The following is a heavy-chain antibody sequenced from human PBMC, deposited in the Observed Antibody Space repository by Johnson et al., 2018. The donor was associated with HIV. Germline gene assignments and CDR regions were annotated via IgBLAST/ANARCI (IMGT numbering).Heavy chain of an antibody. CDR2: INWSGDST. CDR1: GFTFDDYD. CDR3: ARGGRYRFLEWSISDAFDI. V-gene: IGHV3-20*04. J-gene: IGHJ3*02. D-gene: IGHD3-3*01. Sequence: VQLVESGGGLIQPGGSLRLSCAASGFTFDDYDMSWVRQAPGKGLEWVSGINWSGDSTGFADSVKGRFTISRDNSKNTLYLQMNSLRAEDTAVYYCARGGRYRFLEWSISDAFDIWGQGTMVTVSS.